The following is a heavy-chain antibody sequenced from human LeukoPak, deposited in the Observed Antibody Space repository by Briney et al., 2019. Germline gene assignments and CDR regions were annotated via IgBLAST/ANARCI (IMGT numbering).Heavy chain of an antibody. J-gene: IGHJ4*02. CDR1: GFTFSDYS. V-gene: IGHV3-21*01. CDR3: ARDRSGSYPSYFDY. Sequence: PGGSLRLSCAASGFTFSDYSMNWVRQAPGKGLEWVSSISSRSGYIHYTDSVKGRFNISRDNAENSLYLQMNNLSADDTAVYYCARDRSGSYPSYFDYWGQGTLVTVSS. CDR2: ISSRSGYI. D-gene: IGHD1-26*01.